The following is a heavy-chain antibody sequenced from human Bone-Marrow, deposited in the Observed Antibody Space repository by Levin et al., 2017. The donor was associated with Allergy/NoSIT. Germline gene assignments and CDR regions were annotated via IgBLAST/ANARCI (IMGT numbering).Heavy chain of an antibody. CDR3: ARQSTRGSRRYVFDW. CDR1: NGSISRYY. D-gene: IGHD3-16*02. CDR2: IYYSGDT. J-gene: IGHJ4*02. Sequence: ASETLSLTCTVSNGSISRYYWSWLRQSPGRGLEWVGYIYYSGDTSYNPSLRSRLATSVDTSNNHFSLKLTSMTAADTAVYYCARQSTRGSRRYVFDWWGPGSLVTVSS. V-gene: IGHV4-59*08.